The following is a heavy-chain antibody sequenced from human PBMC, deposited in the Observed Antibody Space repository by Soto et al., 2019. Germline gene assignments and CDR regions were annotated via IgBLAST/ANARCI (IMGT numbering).Heavy chain of an antibody. D-gene: IGHD3-16*02. CDR1: GGTFSSYS. Sequence: GASVNVSCKSSGGTFSSYSMSWGRRAPGQGLEWMGWIIPIFGTANYAQKFQGRVTITADKSTSTAYMELSSLRSEDTAVYYCARDVGGRSTWGSYRYTKWGQGTLVTVSS. J-gene: IGHJ4*02. V-gene: IGHV1-69*06. CDR3: ARDVGGRSTWGSYRYTK. CDR2: IIPIFGTA.